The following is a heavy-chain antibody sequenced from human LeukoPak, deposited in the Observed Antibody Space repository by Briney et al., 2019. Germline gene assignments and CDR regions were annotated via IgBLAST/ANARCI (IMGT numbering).Heavy chain of an antibody. CDR2: IYYSGST. CDR3: ARGGCSGGSCYFDWFDP. V-gene: IGHV4-59*01. D-gene: IGHD2-15*01. J-gene: IGHJ5*02. CDR1: GGSISSYY. Sequence: PSETLSLTCTVSGGSISSYYWSWIRQPPGKGLEWIGYIYYSGSTNYNPSLKSRVTISVDTSKNQFSLKLSSVTAADTAVYYCARGGCSGGSCYFDWFDPWGQGTPVTVSS.